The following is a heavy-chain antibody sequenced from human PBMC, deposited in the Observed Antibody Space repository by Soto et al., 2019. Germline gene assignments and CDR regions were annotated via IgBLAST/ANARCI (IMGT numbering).Heavy chain of an antibody. V-gene: IGHV4-59*01. J-gene: IGHJ4*02. D-gene: IGHD4-17*01. CDR3: ARDRYGDPLWGQDDFDY. Sequence: SETLSLTCTVSGGSMNNYLWSWIRQTPGGGLQWIGYIHVTGNTYHNPSLKSPVTISVDASKTQFSLTLSSVTAADTAVYYCARDRYGDPLWGQDDFDYWGQGTLVTVSS. CDR2: IHVTGNT. CDR1: GGSMNNYL.